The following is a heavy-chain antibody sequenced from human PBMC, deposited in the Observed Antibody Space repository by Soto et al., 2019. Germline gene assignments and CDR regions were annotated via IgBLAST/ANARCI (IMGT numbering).Heavy chain of an antibody. Sequence: QVQVLQSGAEVKKPGASVKVSCKASEYTFTSYTMHWVRQAPGQRLEWMGWINGGNGNTKYSQKFQGRVTITRDTSASRAYMELSSLRADDTAVYYCARELQGLYCFDCWGQGTLVTVSS. CDR2: INGGNGNT. J-gene: IGHJ4*02. D-gene: IGHD4-4*01. CDR1: EYTFTSYT. V-gene: IGHV1-3*01. CDR3: ARELQGLYCFDC.